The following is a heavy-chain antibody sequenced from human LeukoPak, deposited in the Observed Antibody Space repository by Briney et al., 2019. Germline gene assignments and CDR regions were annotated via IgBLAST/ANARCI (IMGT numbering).Heavy chain of an antibody. J-gene: IGHJ6*03. CDR3: ARGDSSGYDRGDYYYYYMDV. V-gene: IGHV1-46*01. CDR1: GYTFTSYY. Sequence: ASVKVSCKASGYTFTSYYMHWVRQAPGQGLEWMGIINPSGGSTSYAQKFQGRVTITADESTSTAYMELSSLRSEDTAVYYCARGDSSGYDRGDYYYYYMDVWGKGTTVTISS. CDR2: INPSGGST. D-gene: IGHD3-22*01.